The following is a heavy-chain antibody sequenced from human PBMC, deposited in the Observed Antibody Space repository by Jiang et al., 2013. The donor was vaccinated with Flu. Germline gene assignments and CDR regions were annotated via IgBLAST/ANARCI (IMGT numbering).Heavy chain of an antibody. Sequence: LVQPGGSLRLSCAASGFTFSNYAMSWVRHTSGKGLECVSIISGGGDTTYYADSVKGRFTISRDNSKNTLFLQVNSLRVEDTAVYYCAKVWDSSGYYKIWYFDLWGRGTLVTVSS. CDR3: AKVWDSSGYYKIWYFDL. D-gene: IGHD3-22*01. V-gene: IGHV3-23*01. CDR1: GFTFSNYA. J-gene: IGHJ2*01. CDR2: ISGGGDTT.